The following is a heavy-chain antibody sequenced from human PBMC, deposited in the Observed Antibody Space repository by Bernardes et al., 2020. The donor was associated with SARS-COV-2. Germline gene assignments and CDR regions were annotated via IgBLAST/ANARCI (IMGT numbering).Heavy chain of an antibody. CDR1: EFTFGDYA. D-gene: IGHD6-13*01. CDR2: IRSKAYGGTT. CDR3: TRGGILAAGAKWYFDL. Sequence: GGSLRLSCTASEFTFGDYALSWFRQAPGKGLEWVGFIRSKAYGGTTEYAASVKGRVTISRDDSKSIAYLQMNSLKTEDTALYYCTRGGILAAGAKWYFDLWGRGTPVTVSS. V-gene: IGHV3-49*03. J-gene: IGHJ2*01.